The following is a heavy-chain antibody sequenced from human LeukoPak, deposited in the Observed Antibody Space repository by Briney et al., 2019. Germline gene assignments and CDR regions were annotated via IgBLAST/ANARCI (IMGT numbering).Heavy chain of an antibody. CDR1: GFTFSTYA. D-gene: IGHD4-17*01. CDR2: INTKGDVT. CDR3: ARDDYGVDDALDI. V-gene: IGHV3-64*02. Sequence: GGSLRLSCAASGFTFSTYAMSWVRQAPRKGLEYVSTINTKGDVTYYADSVKGRFTISRDNSKNTLYLQMGSLRAEDMAVYYCARDDYGVDDALDIWGQGTMVTVSS. J-gene: IGHJ3*02.